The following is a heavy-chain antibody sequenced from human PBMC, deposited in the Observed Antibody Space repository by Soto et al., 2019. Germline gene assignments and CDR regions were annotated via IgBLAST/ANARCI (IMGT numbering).Heavy chain of an antibody. V-gene: IGHV4-39*01. CDR3: ARHRGYSGYDSSNWFDP. CDR1: GGSISSSSYY. CDR2: IYYSGST. J-gene: IGHJ5*02. Sequence: SETLSLTCTVSGGSISSSSYYWGWIRQPPGKGLEWIGSIYYSGSTYYNPSLKSRVTISVDTSKNQFSLKLSSVTAADTAVYYCARHRGYSGYDSSNWFDPWGQGTLVTVSS. D-gene: IGHD5-12*01.